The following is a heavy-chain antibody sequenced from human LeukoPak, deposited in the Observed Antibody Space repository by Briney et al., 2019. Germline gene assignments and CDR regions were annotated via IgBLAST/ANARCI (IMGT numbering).Heavy chain of an antibody. Sequence: SETLSLTCTVSGGSISSYYWSWIRQPPGKGLEWIGYIYYSGSTNYNPSLKSRVTKSVDTSKNQFSLKLSSVTAADTAVYYCARASYYGDSAGFDYWGQGTLVTVSS. CDR1: GGSISSYY. CDR2: IYYSGST. V-gene: IGHV4-59*01. J-gene: IGHJ4*02. D-gene: IGHD4-17*01. CDR3: ARASYYGDSAGFDY.